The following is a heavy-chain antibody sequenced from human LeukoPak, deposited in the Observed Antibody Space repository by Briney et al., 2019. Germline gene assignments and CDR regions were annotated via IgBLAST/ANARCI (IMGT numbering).Heavy chain of an antibody. CDR3: ARDLSPITIFGVSLGY. J-gene: IGHJ4*02. D-gene: IGHD3-3*01. CDR2: INTDGSST. CDR1: GFTFSSYA. V-gene: IGHV3-74*01. Sequence: PGGSLRLSCAASGFTFSSYAMHWVRQAPGKGLVWVSRINTDGSSTSYADSVKGRFTISRDNAKNTLYLQMNNLRAEDTAVYYCARDLSPITIFGVSLGYWGQGTLVTVSS.